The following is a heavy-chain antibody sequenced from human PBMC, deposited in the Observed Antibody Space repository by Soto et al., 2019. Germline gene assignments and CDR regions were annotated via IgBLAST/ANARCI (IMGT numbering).Heavy chain of an antibody. J-gene: IGHJ4*02. CDR1: GGTISSWY. D-gene: IGHD4-17*01. Sequence: PSETLSLTCTVSGGTISSWYWSWIRQPPGKGLEWIGYIYYSGSTNCNPSLKSRVTISVDTSKNQFSLKLSSVTAADTAVYYCSRHDYGDYVFDYWGQGTLVTVSS. CDR3: SRHDYGDYVFDY. V-gene: IGHV4-59*08. CDR2: IYYSGST.